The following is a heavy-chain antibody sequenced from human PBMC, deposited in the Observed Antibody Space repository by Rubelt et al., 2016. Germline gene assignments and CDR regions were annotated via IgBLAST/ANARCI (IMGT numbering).Heavy chain of an antibody. CDR2: ISYDGSNK. Sequence: GSGGGLVQPGGSLRLSCAASGFTFSSYAMHWVRQAPGKGLAWVAVISYDGSNKYYADSVKGRFTISRDNSKNTLYLQMNSLRAEDTAVYYCARDSGLRFLEWLLGYWGQGTLVTGSS. V-gene: IGHV3-30*04. CDR3: ARDSGLRFLEWLLGY. CDR1: GFTFSSYA. J-gene: IGHJ4*02. D-gene: IGHD3-3*01.